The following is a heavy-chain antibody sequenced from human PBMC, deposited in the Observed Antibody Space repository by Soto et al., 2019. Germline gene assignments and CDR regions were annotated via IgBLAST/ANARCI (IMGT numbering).Heavy chain of an antibody. CDR3: ALGEQRRPIDY. Sequence: EVQLVESGGGLVKPGGSLRLSCAASGFTFSSYSMNWVRQAPGKGLEWVSSISSSSSYIYYADSVKGRFTISRDNAKNSLYLQMHSLRAEDTAVYYCALGEQRRPIDYWGKGTLVTVSS. J-gene: IGHJ4*02. CDR1: GFTFSSYS. V-gene: IGHV3-21*01. D-gene: IGHD3-16*01. CDR2: ISSSSSYI.